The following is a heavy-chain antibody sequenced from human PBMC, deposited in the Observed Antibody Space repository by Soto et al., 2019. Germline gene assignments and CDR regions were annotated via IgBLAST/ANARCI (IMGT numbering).Heavy chain of an antibody. Sequence: PSETLSLTCTVSGGSISSYYWSWIRQPPGKGLEWIGYSYYSGSTNYNPSLKTRLTISVDMSKNHFSLTLSSVTAADTAVYYCARVYSGSYSDSWGRGTLVTVSS. V-gene: IGHV4-59*12. CDR3: ARVYSGSYSDS. CDR1: GGSISSYY. CDR2: SYYSGST. D-gene: IGHD1-26*01. J-gene: IGHJ4*02.